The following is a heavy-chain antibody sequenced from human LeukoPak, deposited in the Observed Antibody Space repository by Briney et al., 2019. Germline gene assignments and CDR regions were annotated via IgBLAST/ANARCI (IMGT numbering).Heavy chain of an antibody. J-gene: IGHJ3*02. D-gene: IGHD2/OR15-2a*01. CDR1: GGSISSSSYY. V-gene: IGHV4-39*07. CDR2: IYYSGST. Sequence: SETLSLTCTVSGGSISSSSYYWGWIRQPPGKGLEWIGSIYYSGSTYYNPSLKSRVTISVDTSKNQFSLKLSSVTAADTAVYYCARVLRIHHAFDIWGQGTMVTVSS. CDR3: ARVLRIHHAFDI.